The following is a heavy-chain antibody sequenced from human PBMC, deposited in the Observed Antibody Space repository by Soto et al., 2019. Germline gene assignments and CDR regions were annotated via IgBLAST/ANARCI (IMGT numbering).Heavy chain of an antibody. CDR1: GGSISSGGYY. V-gene: IGHV4-31*03. D-gene: IGHD2-15*01. Sequence: SGTLSLTCTVSGGSISSGGYYWSGIRQHPGKGLEWIGYIYYSGSTYYNPSLKSRVTISVDTSKNQFSLKLSSVTAADTAVYYCARDERLVAATRPYGMDVWGQGTTVTV. CDR3: ARDERLVAATRPYGMDV. J-gene: IGHJ6*02. CDR2: IYYSGST.